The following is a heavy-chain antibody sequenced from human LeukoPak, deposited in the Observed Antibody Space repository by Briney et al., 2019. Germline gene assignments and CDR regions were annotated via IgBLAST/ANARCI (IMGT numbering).Heavy chain of an antibody. Sequence: GGSLRLSCAASGFTFGSYSMNWVRQAPGKGLEWVSSISSSSSYIYYADSVKGRFTISRDNAKNSLYLQMNSLRAEDTAVYYCVRDGRAYCSGDCYADFEYWGQGTLVTVSS. J-gene: IGHJ4*02. CDR1: GFTFGSYS. V-gene: IGHV3-21*01. CDR3: VRDGRAYCSGDCYADFEY. D-gene: IGHD2-21*02. CDR2: ISSSSSYI.